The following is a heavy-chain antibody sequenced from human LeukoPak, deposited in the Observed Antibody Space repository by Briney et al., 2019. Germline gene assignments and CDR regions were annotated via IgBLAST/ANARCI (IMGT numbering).Heavy chain of an antibody. CDR3: ARYDFWSGYYYYGMDV. CDR1: GFTFSSYW. D-gene: IGHD3-3*01. J-gene: IGHJ6*02. Sequence: GGSLRLSCAASGFTFSSYWMHWVRQAPGKGLVWVSRINSDGSSTSYADSVKGRFTISRDNAKNTLYLQMNSLRAEDTAVYYCARYDFWSGYYYYGMDVWGQGTTVTVSS. V-gene: IGHV3-74*01. CDR2: INSDGSST.